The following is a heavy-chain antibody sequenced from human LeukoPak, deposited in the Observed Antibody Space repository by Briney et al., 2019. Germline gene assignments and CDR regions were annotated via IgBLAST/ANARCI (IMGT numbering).Heavy chain of an antibody. D-gene: IGHD3-16*02. CDR3: TAIMITFGGVIVSTGAFDI. J-gene: IGHJ3*02. V-gene: IGHV3-15*01. CDR2: IKSKTDGGTT. Sequence: GGSLRLSCAASGFTFSNAWMSWVRQAPGKGLEWVGRIKSKTDGGTTDYAAPVKDRFTISRDDSKNTLYLQMNSLKTEDTAVYYCTAIMITFGGVIVSTGAFDIWGQGTMVTVSS. CDR1: GFTFSNAW.